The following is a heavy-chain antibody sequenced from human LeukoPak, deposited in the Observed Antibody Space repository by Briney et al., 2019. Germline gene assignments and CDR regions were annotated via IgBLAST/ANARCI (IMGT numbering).Heavy chain of an antibody. D-gene: IGHD1-26*01. Sequence: PGGSLRLSCATSGFIFSNYEMNWVRQAPGKGLEWVAFIWFDESHKNYADSVKGRFTISRDNSKNTLYLQMNSLRAEDTAVYYCAKEEGSWSFFDYWGQGTLVTVSS. CDR2: IWFDESHK. CDR3: AKEEGSWSFFDY. V-gene: IGHV3-30*02. J-gene: IGHJ4*02. CDR1: GFIFSNYE.